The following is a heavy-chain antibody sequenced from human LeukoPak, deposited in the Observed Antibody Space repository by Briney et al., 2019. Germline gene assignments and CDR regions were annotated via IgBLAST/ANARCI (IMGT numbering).Heavy chain of an antibody. V-gene: IGHV4-39*07. CDR2: IYYSGST. CDR1: GVSISSSNSY. D-gene: IGHD6-13*01. Sequence: PSETLSLTCTVSGVSISSSNSYRGWIRQPPGKGLEWIGSIYYSGSTYYNPFLKSRVTISVDTSKNQFSMKLSSVTAADTAVYYCAREYSRTSYYYYTDVWGKGTTVAVSS. J-gene: IGHJ6*03. CDR3: AREYSRTSYYYYTDV.